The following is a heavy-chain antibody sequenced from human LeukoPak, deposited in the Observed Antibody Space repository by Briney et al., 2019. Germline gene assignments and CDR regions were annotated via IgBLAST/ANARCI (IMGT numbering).Heavy chain of an antibody. CDR2: INPNSGGT. CDR3: ARVLFTIFGVVIFGSEDYYGMDV. Sequence: ASVKVSCKASGYTFTGYYMHWVRQAPGQGPEWMGWINPNSGGTNYAQKFQGRVTMTRDTSISTAYMELSRLRSDDTAVYYCARVLFTIFGVVIFGSEDYYGMDVWGQGTTVTVSS. CDR1: GYTFTGYY. V-gene: IGHV1-2*02. D-gene: IGHD3-3*01. J-gene: IGHJ6*02.